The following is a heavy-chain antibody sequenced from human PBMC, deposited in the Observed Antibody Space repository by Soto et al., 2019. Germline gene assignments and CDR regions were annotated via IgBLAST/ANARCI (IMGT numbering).Heavy chain of an antibody. Sequence: GASVKVSCKASGYTFTAYYLHWVRQAPGQGLEGMGWINPNSGGKTYAQKFQGRVTMTRDTSISTTYMELSRLRSDDTAVYYCARELYSSGKYYYYYGMDGWGQGXTVTVYS. D-gene: IGHD6-19*01. J-gene: IGHJ6*02. CDR3: ARELYSSGKYYYYYGMDG. V-gene: IGHV1-2*02. CDR1: GYTFTAYY. CDR2: INPNSGGK.